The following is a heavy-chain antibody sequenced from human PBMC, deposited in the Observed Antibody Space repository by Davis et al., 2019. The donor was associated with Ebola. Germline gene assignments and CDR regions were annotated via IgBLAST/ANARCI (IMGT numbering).Heavy chain of an antibody. CDR2: ISIIGSSI. Sequence: GESLKISCAASGFTFSSYSMSWIRQAPGKGLEWVSYISIIGSSIYSADSVKGRFTISRDNAKNSLFLQMNSLRDEDTAVYYCARGGFDYWGQGTLVTVSS. V-gene: IGHV3-48*02. J-gene: IGHJ4*02. CDR1: GFTFSSYS. CDR3: ARGGFDY.